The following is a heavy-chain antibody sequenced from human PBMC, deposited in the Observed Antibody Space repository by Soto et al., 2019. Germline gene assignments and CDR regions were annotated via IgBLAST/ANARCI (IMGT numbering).Heavy chain of an antibody. CDR2: IYYSGFT. CDR1: GGSISNSY. J-gene: IGHJ5*02. Sequence: SETLSLTCNVSGGSISNSYWTWIRQPPGKRLEWIGYIYYSGFTTYNPSLKSRVTMSIDTSTNQFSLRLTSVTAADTAVYYCTRRYNWNDYYFDPWGQGTLVTVSS. D-gene: IGHD1-20*01. V-gene: IGHV4-59*08. CDR3: TRRYNWNDYYFDP.